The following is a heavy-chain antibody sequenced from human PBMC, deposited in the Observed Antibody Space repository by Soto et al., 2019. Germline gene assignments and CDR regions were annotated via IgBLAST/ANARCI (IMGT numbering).Heavy chain of an antibody. CDR1: GFTFSSYA. V-gene: IGHV3-23*01. CDR2: INSSGGST. J-gene: IGHJ4*02. CDR3: ARGEGSPDGYFDY. D-gene: IGHD3-10*01. Sequence: PGGSLRLSCAASGFTFSSYAMSWVRQAPGKGLEWVSTINSSGGSTYYADSVKGRFTISRDNSKTTLYLQMNSLRAEDTAVYYCARGEGSPDGYFDYWGQGILVTVSS.